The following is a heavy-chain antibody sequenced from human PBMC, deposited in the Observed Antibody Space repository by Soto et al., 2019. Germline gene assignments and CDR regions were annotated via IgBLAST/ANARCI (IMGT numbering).Heavy chain of an antibody. D-gene: IGHD6-13*01. J-gene: IGHJ4*02. CDR1: GGSISSGGYY. Sequence: SETLSLTCTVSGGSISSGGYYWSWIRQHPGKGLEWIGYIYYSGSTYYNPSLKSRVTISVDTSKNQFSLKLSSVTAADTAVYYCARARLYSSSWFANGPCFDYWGQGTLVTVSS. V-gene: IGHV4-31*03. CDR2: IYYSGST. CDR3: ARARLYSSSWFANGPCFDY.